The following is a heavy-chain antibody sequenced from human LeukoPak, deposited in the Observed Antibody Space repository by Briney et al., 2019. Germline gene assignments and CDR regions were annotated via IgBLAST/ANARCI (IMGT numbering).Heavy chain of an antibody. CDR2: ISYDGSNK. CDR1: GFTFSSYG. CDR3: AKEDLRAYLDYGMDV. J-gene: IGHJ6*02. V-gene: IGHV3-30*18. D-gene: IGHD2/OR15-2a*01. Sequence: GGSLRLSCAASGFTFSSYGTHWVRQAPGKGLEWVAVISYDGSNKYYADSVKGRFTISRDNSKNTLYLQMNSLRAEDTAVYYCAKEDLRAYLDYGMDVWGQGTTVTVSS.